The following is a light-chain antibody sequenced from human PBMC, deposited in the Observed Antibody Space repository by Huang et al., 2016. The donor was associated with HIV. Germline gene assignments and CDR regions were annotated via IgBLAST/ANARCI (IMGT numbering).Light chain of an antibody. J-gene: IGKJ4*01. Sequence: EVVLTQSPATLSLSPGERATLSCRASQSVTNYLAWDQQKPGQPPRLLIYDASNRATGVPARFSGSGSGTDFTLTISSLEPEDFAVYYCQQRGNWPPVTFGGGTKVEIK. V-gene: IGKV3-11*01. CDR3: QQRGNWPPVT. CDR2: DAS. CDR1: QSVTNY.